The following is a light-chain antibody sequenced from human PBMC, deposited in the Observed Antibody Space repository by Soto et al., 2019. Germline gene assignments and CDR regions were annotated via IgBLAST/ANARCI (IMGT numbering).Light chain of an antibody. CDR2: DAS. V-gene: IGKV1-8*01. CDR3: QQFYNYPRT. CDR1: QDIGTY. Sequence: AIRMTQSPSSFSASTGDRVSITCRATQDIGTYLAWYQQIPGKAPKLLIYDASTLQTGVPSRFSGSGSGTDFTLTISYLQSEDFGTYSCQQFYNYPRTLGQGTKVDIK. J-gene: IGKJ1*01.